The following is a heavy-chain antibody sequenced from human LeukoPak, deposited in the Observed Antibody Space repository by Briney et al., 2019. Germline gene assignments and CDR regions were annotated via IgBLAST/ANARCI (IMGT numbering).Heavy chain of an antibody. CDR2: IRFDGSNK. Sequence: GGSLRLSCVASGFTFSSYGMHWVRQAPGKGLEWVAFIRFDGSNKYYADSVKSRFTISRDNTKNTLSLQMNSLRPEDTAVYYCAKGYCSGTSCYSGLDWGQGTLVTVSS. CDR3: AKGYCSGTSCYSGLD. CDR1: GFTFSSYG. V-gene: IGHV3-30*02. J-gene: IGHJ4*02. D-gene: IGHD2-2*01.